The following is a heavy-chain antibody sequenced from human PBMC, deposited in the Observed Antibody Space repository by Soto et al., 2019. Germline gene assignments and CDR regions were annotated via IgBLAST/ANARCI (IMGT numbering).Heavy chain of an antibody. CDR2: ISAYNGNT. D-gene: IGHD7-27*01. V-gene: IGHV1-18*01. J-gene: IGHJ4*02. Sequence: ASVKVSCKASGYTFTSYDINWVRQAPGQGLEWVGWISAYNGNTNYAQKLQGRVTMTTDTSTSTAYMELRSLRSDDTAVYYCARGRLGRLLDYWGQGTLVTVSS. CDR1: GYTFTSYD. CDR3: ARGRLGRLLDY.